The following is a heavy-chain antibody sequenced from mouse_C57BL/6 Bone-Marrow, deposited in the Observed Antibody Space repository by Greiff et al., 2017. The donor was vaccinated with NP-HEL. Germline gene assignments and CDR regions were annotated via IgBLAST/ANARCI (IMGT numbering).Heavy chain of an antibody. J-gene: IGHJ2*01. V-gene: IGHV1-26*01. D-gene: IGHD1-2*01. Sequence: VQLQQSGPELVKPGASVKISCKASGYTFTDYYMNWVKQSHGKSLEWIGDINPNNGGTSYNQKFKGKATLTVDKSSSTAYMELRSLTSEDSAVYYCARDGYLYFDYWGQGTTLTVSS. CDR1: GYTFTDYY. CDR3: ARDGYLYFDY. CDR2: INPNNGGT.